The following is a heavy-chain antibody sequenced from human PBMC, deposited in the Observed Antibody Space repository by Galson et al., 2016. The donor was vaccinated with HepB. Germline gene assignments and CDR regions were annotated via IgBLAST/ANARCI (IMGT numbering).Heavy chain of an antibody. J-gene: IGHJ4*02. D-gene: IGHD3-10*01. CDR1: GGSFNSYA. V-gene: IGHV1-69*13. Sequence: SVKVSCKASGGSFNSYAFTWVRQAPGQGLEWMGGIIPFFGTPNYAQKFQGRVTITADDSTTTAYMELRSLTSDDTAVYYCARGILLMVRGVIPAYSLWGLGTLVIVSS. CDR3: ARGILLMVRGVIPAYSL. CDR2: IIPFFGTP.